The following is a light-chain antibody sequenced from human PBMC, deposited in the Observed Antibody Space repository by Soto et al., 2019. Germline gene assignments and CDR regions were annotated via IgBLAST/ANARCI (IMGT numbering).Light chain of an antibody. J-gene: IGKJ2*01. CDR1: QSVSSY. CDR2: DAS. CDR3: TRRSNWSPKYT. Sequence: EIVLTQSPATLSLSPGERATLSCRASQSVSSYLAWYQQKPGQAPRLLTYDASNRATGIPARFSGSGSGPDVPLTTSSLGPEDFAVYYCTRRSNWSPKYTFGQGTKLEI. V-gene: IGKV3-11*01.